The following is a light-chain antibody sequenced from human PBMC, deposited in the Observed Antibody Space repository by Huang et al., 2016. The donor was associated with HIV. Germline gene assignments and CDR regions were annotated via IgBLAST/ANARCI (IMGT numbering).Light chain of an antibody. Sequence: EIMMTQSPATLSVSPGGRATLSCRASQNVRTNLALYQQQTGQAPRLLIYETSTRSSGIPARFTGTGSGTEFTLTISGLQSEEFAIYYCQQYDNWPPGLTFGGGTKVEI. V-gene: IGKV3D-15*01. CDR2: ETS. CDR1: QNVRTN. J-gene: IGKJ4*01. CDR3: QQYDNWPPGLT.